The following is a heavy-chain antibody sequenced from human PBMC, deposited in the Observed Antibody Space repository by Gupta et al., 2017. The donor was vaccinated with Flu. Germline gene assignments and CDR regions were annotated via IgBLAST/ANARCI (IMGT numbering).Heavy chain of an antibody. D-gene: IGHD1-20*01. V-gene: IGHV3-30*18. CDR3: AKHITRNYYYCDMDV. CDR2: ISIDGRHI. J-gene: IGHJ6*03. Sequence: SYGMHAVRQAPGVGWEWVAVISIDGRHIYYADPRKGRFTISRDNSKNTLDLHMNTLRAEDTAVYYCAKHITRNYYYCDMDVWGKGTTVTVSS. CDR1: SYG.